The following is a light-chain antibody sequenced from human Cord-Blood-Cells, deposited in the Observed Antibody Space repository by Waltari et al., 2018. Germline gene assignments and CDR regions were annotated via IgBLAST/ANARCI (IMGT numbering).Light chain of an antibody. Sequence: QSALTQPPSASGSPGPSVTISCTGTSRDVGGYNYVSWYQQHPGKAPKLMIYEVSKRPSGVPDRFSGSKSGNTASLTVSGLQAEDEADYYCSSYAGSTKHVFGTGTKVTVL. CDR2: EVS. CDR3: SSYAGSTKHV. V-gene: IGLV2-8*01. CDR1: SRDVGGYNY. J-gene: IGLJ1*01.